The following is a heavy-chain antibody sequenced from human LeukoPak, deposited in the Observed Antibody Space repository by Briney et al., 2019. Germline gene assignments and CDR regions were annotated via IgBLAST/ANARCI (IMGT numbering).Heavy chain of an antibody. D-gene: IGHD3-22*01. CDR3: ARDRPYYDSSGRGVDAFDI. J-gene: IGHJ3*02. CDR1: GFTVSSNY. Sequence: PGGSLRLSCAASGFTVSSNYMSWVRQAPGKGLEWVSVIYSGGSTYYADSVKGRFTISRDNSKNTLYLQMNSLRAEDTAVYYCARDRPYYDSSGRGVDAFDIWGQGTMVTVSS. V-gene: IGHV3-53*01. CDR2: IYSGGST.